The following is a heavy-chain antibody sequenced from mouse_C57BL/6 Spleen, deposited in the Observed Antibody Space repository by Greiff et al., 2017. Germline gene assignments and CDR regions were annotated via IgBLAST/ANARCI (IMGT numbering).Heavy chain of an antibody. CDR2: IDPSDSYT. CDR3: ARMEDYFDY. V-gene: IGHV1-69*01. J-gene: IGHJ2*01. Sequence: QVQLQQPGAELVMPGASVKLSCKASGYTFTSYWMHWVKQRPGQGLEWIGEIDPSDSYTNYNQKFKGKSTLTVDKSSSTAYMQLSSLTSEDSAVYYCARMEDYFDYWGQGTTRPVSS. CDR1: GYTFTSYW.